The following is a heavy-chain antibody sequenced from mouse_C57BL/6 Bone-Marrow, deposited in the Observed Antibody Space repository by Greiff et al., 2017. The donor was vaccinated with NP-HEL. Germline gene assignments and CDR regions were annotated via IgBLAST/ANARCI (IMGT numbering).Heavy chain of an antibody. D-gene: IGHD1-1*01. V-gene: IGHV1-50*01. Sequence: VQLQQPGAELVKPGASVKLSCKASGYTFTSYWMQWVKQRPGQGLEWIGEIDPSDSYPNYNQKFKGKATLTVDTSSSTAYMQLSSLTSEDSAVYYCATITTVGGRYYFDYWGKGTTLTVSS. CDR3: ATITTVGGRYYFDY. CDR1: GYTFTSYW. J-gene: IGHJ2*01. CDR2: IDPSDSYP.